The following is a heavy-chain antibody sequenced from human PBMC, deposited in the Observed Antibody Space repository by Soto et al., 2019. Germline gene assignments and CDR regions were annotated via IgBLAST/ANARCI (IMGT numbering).Heavy chain of an antibody. Sequence: GWSLRLSCAASGFTFSDYYMSWIRQAPGKGLEWLSYITTSSSYTNYADSVKGRFTISRDNAKNSLYLQMNGLRAEDTAVYYCARDMNSGTYHDYWGQGTLVTVSS. V-gene: IGHV3-11*06. J-gene: IGHJ4*02. CDR1: GFTFSDYY. D-gene: IGHD1-26*01. CDR3: ARDMNSGTYHDY. CDR2: ITTSSSYT.